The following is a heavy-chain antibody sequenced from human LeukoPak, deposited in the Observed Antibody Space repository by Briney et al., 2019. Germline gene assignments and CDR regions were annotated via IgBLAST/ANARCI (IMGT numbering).Heavy chain of an antibody. J-gene: IGHJ5*02. CDR2: INHSGST. CDR1: GGSFSGYY. Sequence: PSETLSLTCAVYGGSFSGYYWSWIRQPPGKGLEWIGEINHSGSTNYNPSLKSRVTISVDTSKNQFSLKLSSVTAADTAVYYCARHFDPWGQGTLVTVSS. CDR3: ARHFDP. V-gene: IGHV4-34*01.